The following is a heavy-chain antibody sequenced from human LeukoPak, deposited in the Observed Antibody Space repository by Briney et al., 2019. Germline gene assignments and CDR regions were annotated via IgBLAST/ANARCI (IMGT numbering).Heavy chain of an antibody. J-gene: IGHJ4*02. D-gene: IGHD3-10*01. Sequence: SETLSLICTVSGGSISSSSYYWGWIRQPPGKGLEWIGSIYYSGSTYYNPSLKSRVTISVDTSKNQFSLKLSSVTAADTAVYYCAREFPGVFDYWGQGTLVTVSS. CDR2: IYYSGST. V-gene: IGHV4-39*07. CDR1: GGSISSSSYY. CDR3: AREFPGVFDY.